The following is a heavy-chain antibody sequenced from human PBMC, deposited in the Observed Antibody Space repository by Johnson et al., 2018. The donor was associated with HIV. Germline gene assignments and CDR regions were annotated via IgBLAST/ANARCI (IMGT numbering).Heavy chain of an antibody. V-gene: IGHV3-30*18. CDR2: ISYDGSNK. Sequence: QEKLVESGGGVVQPGRSLRLSCAASGFTFSSYAMHWVRQAPGKGLEWVAVISYDGSNKYYADSVKGRFNISRDNSKNALYLQMSSLRPEDTAVYYCAKPPSMGADAFDIWGQGAMVTVSS. CDR1: GFTFSSYA. J-gene: IGHJ3*02. D-gene: IGHD3-16*01. CDR3: AKPPSMGADAFDI.